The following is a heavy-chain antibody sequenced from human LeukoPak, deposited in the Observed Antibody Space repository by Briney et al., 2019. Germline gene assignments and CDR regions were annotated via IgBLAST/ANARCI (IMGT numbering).Heavy chain of an antibody. D-gene: IGHD4-23*01. CDR3: AGGVYGGNSADYYYYGRDV. CDR1: GGTISSYY. V-gene: IGHV4-59*01. J-gene: IGHJ6*02. Sequence: PSETLSLTCAASGGTISSYYRSWIRQPPGKGLEWIGYIYYSGSTNYNPSLKSRLTISVDTSNNQFSLQLSSVTAADTAAYYCAGGVYGGNSADYYYYGRDVWGQGTTVTVSS. CDR2: IYYSGST.